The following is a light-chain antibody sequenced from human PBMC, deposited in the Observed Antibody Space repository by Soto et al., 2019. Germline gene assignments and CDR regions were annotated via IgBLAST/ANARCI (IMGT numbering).Light chain of an antibody. CDR1: SSNIGTNT. CDR3: AAWDDSLNGWV. Sequence: QSVLTQPPSASGTPGQRVTISCSGSSSNIGTNTVIWCQQLPGTAPKLLIYSDNQRPSGVPDRFSGSKSGTSASLAISGLQSEDEADYYCAAWDDSLNGWVFGGGTKVTVL. CDR2: SDN. V-gene: IGLV1-44*01. J-gene: IGLJ3*02.